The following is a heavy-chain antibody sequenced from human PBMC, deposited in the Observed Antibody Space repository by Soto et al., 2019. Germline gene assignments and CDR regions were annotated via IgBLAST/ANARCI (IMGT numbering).Heavy chain of an antibody. J-gene: IGHJ3*01. Sequence: QVQLVQSGAEVKKPGASVKVSCKASGYTFTSYGISWVRQAPGQGLEWMGWISAYNGNTNYAQKLQGRVTMTTDTSTSTAYMELRSLRSDDAAVYYCAVDWDIVVVPAAKEDSFDVWGQGTMVTVSS. CDR2: ISAYNGNT. V-gene: IGHV1-18*01. CDR1: GYTFTSYG. D-gene: IGHD2-2*01. CDR3: AVDWDIVVVPAAKEDSFDV.